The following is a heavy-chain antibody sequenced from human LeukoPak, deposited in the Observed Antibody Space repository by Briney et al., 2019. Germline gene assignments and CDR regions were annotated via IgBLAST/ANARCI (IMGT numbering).Heavy chain of an antibody. CDR3: ASNGDSRYYFDY. V-gene: IGHV4-59*12. J-gene: IGHJ4*02. CDR1: GGSISSYY. D-gene: IGHD4-17*01. Sequence: SETLSLTCTVSGGSISSYYWSWIRQPPGKGLEWIGYIYYSGSTNYNPSLKSRVTISVDASMNQFSLKLSSVTAADTAVYYCASNGDSRYYFDYWGQGTLVTVSS. CDR2: IYYSGST.